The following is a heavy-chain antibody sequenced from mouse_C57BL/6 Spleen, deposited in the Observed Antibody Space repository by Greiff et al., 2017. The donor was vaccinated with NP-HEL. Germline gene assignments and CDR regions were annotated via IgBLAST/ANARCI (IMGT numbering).Heavy chain of an antibody. D-gene: IGHD1-1*01. CDR3: ARSRDCYGSSYWYFDV. Sequence: VQLQQSGAELVKPGASVKMSCKASGYTFTSYWITWVKQRPGQGLEWIGDIYPGSGSTNYNEKFKSKATLTVDTSSSTAYMQLRSLTSEDSAVYYCARSRDCYGSSYWYFDVWGPGTTVTVSS. V-gene: IGHV1-55*01. J-gene: IGHJ1*01. CDR2: IYPGSGST. CDR1: GYTFTSYW.